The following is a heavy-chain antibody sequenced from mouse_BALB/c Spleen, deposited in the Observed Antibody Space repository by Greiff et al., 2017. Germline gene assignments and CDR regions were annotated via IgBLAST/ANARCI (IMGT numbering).Heavy chain of an antibody. CDR2: ISYSGST. CDR3: ARKGYGNYAMDY. CDR1: GYSITSDYA. D-gene: IGHD2-10*02. V-gene: IGHV3-2*02. J-gene: IGHJ4*01. Sequence: EVQLQQSGPGLVKPSQSLSLTCTVTGYSITSDYAWNWIRQFPGNKLEWMGYISYSGSTSYNPSLKSRISITRDTSKNQFFLQLNSVTTEDTATYYCARKGYGNYAMDYWGQGTSVTVSS.